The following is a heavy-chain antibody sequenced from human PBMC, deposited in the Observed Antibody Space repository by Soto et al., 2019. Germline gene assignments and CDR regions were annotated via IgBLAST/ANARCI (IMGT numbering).Heavy chain of an antibody. D-gene: IGHD6-19*01. Sequence: EVQLLESGGGLVQPGGSLRLSCAASGFTFSSYAMSWVRQAPGKGLEWVSAISGSGGSTYYADSVKGRFTISRDNSKNTLYLQMDSLRAEDTAVYYCAKGGRIAVAGAPFDYWGQGTLVTVSS. CDR1: GFTFSSYA. CDR3: AKGGRIAVAGAPFDY. CDR2: ISGSGGST. V-gene: IGHV3-23*01. J-gene: IGHJ4*02.